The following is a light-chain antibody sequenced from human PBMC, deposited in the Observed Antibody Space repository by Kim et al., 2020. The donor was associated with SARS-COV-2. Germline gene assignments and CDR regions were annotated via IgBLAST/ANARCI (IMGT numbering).Light chain of an antibody. CDR1: QSVSTN. CDR2: GAS. CDR3: QQYTNWPIT. J-gene: IGKJ5*01. Sequence: EIVMTQSPATLSVSPGERATLSCRASQSVSTNLAWYQRKPGQAPRLLIYGASTRATGIPVRFSGSGSGTEFTLTISSLQSEDFAVYDCQQYTNWPITFGQGTRLEIE. V-gene: IGKV3-15*01.